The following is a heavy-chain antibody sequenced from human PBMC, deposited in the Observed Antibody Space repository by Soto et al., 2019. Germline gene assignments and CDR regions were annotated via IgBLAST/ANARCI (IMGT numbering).Heavy chain of an antibody. V-gene: IGHV1-46*03. CDR1: GYTFTSYY. CDR2: INPSGGST. J-gene: IGHJ5*02. CDR3: FSSARRLVLGENNWFEP. D-gene: IGHD3-22*01. Sequence: ASVKVSFKASGYTFTSYYMHWVRQAPGQELEWKGIINPSGGSTSYAQKFQCRVTMTRDTSTSTVYMELSSLRSEDTAVYYCFSSARRLVLGENNWFEPWGQGTLVTVSS.